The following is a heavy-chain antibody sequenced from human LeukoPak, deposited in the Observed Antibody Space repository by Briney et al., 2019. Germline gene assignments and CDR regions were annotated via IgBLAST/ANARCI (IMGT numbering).Heavy chain of an antibody. CDR3: ARGLDTVTGNYYYYYYMDV. Sequence: SVKVSCKASGGTFSSYAISWVRQAPGQGLEWMGGIVPIFGTANYAQKFQGRVTITTDESTSTAYMELSSLRSEDTAVYYCARGLDTVTGNYYYYYYMDVWGKGTTVTVSS. CDR1: GGTFSSYA. V-gene: IGHV1-69*05. J-gene: IGHJ6*03. CDR2: IVPIFGTA. D-gene: IGHD4-11*01.